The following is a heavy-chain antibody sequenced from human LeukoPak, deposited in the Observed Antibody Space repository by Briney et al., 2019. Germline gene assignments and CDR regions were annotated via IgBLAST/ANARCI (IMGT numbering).Heavy chain of an antibody. CDR3: ATGSSYYLN. J-gene: IGHJ4*02. Sequence: GGSLRLSCAASGFTFSDFYMSWLRHAPGKGLEWVSYISSSGTTISFADSVKGRFTISRDNAKNSLYLQMNSLRAEDTAVYYCATGSSYYLNWGQGTLVTVS. CDR2: ISSSGTTI. V-gene: IGHV3-11*01. D-gene: IGHD3-22*01. CDR1: GFTFSDFY.